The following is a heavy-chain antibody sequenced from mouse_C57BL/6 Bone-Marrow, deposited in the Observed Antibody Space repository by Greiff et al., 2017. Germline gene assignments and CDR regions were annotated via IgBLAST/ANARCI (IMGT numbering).Heavy chain of an antibody. CDR3: TSLVWDRFAD. CDR1: GYTFTGYW. CDR2: ILPGSGGT. Sequence: VQLQQSGAELMKPGASVKLSCKATGYTFTGYWIEWVKQRPGHGLEWIGEILPGSGGTNYNEKFKGKATFTADTSSNTAYMQLSSLATDDATNYYVTSLVWDRFADWGQGTLVTVSA. V-gene: IGHV1-9*01. J-gene: IGHJ3*01. D-gene: IGHD4-1*01.